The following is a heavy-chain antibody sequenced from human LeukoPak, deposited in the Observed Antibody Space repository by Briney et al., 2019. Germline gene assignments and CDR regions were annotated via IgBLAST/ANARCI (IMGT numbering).Heavy chain of an antibody. CDR1: GFTVSSNY. CDR3: ARVRYFDWLAPGFDY. D-gene: IGHD3-9*01. Sequence: GGSLRLSCAASGFTVSSNYMSWVRQAPGKGLEWVSVTYSGGSTYYADSVKGRFTISRDNSKNTLYLQMNSLRAEDTAVYYCARVRYFDWLAPGFDYWGQGTLVTVSS. CDR2: TYSGGST. V-gene: IGHV3-53*01. J-gene: IGHJ4*02.